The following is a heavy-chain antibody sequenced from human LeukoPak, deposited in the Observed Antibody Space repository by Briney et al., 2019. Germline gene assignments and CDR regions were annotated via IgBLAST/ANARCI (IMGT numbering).Heavy chain of an antibody. CDR1: GYTFTSYA. V-gene: IGHV1-18*01. D-gene: IGHD2-2*01. Sequence: ASVKVSCKASGYTFTSYAMHWVRQAPGQGLEWMGWISAYNGNTNYAQKFQGRVTMTTDTSTSTAYMELRSLRSDDTAVYYCARDSEYQLPYFDYWGQGTLVTVSS. CDR3: ARDSEYQLPYFDY. CDR2: ISAYNGNT. J-gene: IGHJ4*02.